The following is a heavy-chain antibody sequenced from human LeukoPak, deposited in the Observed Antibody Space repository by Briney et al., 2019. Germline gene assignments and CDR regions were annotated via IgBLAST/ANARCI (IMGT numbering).Heavy chain of an antibody. V-gene: IGHV4-39*07. CDR3: ARRMAHFFDY. CDR2: IYYSGST. Sequence: SETLSLTCTVSGGSITSNSYYWGWIRQPPGNGLEWIGSIYYSGSTYYNPSLKSRVTISVDTSTDRFFMELTSVTAADTAVYFCARRMAHFFDYWGQGVLVTVSS. CDR1: GGSITSNSYY. J-gene: IGHJ4*02. D-gene: IGHD2-8*01.